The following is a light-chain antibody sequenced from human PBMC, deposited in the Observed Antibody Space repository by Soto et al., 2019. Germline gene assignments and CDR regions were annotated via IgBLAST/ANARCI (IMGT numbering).Light chain of an antibody. CDR3: QQYGSSPWT. CDR1: QSVSRH. V-gene: IGKV3-20*01. J-gene: IGKJ1*01. CDR2: GAS. Sequence: EIVLTQSPATLSLSPGERATLSCRASQSVSRHLVWYRQTPGQAPRLLIYGASNRATGIPDRFSGSGSGTDFTLIISRLEPEDFALYYCQQYGSSPWTFGQGTKVEIK.